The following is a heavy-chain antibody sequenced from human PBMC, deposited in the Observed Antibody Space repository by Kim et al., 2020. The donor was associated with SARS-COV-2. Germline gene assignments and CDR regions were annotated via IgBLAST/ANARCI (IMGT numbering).Heavy chain of an antibody. CDR2: ISWNSGSI. CDR1: GFTFDDYA. D-gene: IGHD2-15*01. J-gene: IGHJ6*03. CDR3: AKGDCSGGSCYSYYYYY. V-gene: IGHV3-9*01. Sequence: GGSLRLSCAASGFTFDDYAMHWVRQAPGKGLEWVSGISWNSGSIGYADSVKGRLTISRDNAKNSMYLQMNSLRAEDTALYYCAKGDCSGGSCYSYYYYY.